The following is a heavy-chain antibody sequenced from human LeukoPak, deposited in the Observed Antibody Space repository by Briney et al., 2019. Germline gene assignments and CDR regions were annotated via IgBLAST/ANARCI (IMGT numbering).Heavy chain of an antibody. CDR2: IYHSGST. J-gene: IGHJ5*02. V-gene: IGHV4-30-2*02. CDR1: GGSISSGGYY. D-gene: IGHD5-18*01. CDR3: ARQRGYSYGWHWFDP. Sequence: SETLSLTCTVSGGSISSGGYYWSWIRQPPGKGLEWIGYIYHSGSTYYNPSLKSRVTISVDRSKNQFSLKLTSVTAADTAVYYCARQRGYSYGWHWFDPWGQGTLVTVSS.